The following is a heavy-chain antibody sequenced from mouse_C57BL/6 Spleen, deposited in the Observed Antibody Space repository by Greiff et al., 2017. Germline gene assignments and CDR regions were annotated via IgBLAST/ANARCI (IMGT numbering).Heavy chain of an antibody. CDR2: ISYSGST. CDR1: GYSITSDY. J-gene: IGHJ1*03. D-gene: IGHD2-5*01. V-gene: IGHV3-8*01. Sequence: VQLKESGPGLAKPSQTLSLTCSVTGYSITSDYWNWIRKFPGNKLEYMGYISYSGSTYYNPSLKSRISITRDTSKNQYYLQLNSVTTEDTATYYCATSPDSNYGYIDVWGKGTSVTVSS. CDR3: ATSPDSNYGYIDV.